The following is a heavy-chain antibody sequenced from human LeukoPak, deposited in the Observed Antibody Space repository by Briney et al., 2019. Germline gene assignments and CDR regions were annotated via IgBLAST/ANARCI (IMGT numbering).Heavy chain of an antibody. D-gene: IGHD3-22*01. CDR3: ARLHPYYYDSSGYPYYFDY. V-gene: IGHV4-59*12. Sequence: SETLSLTCTVSGGSISSYYWSWIRQPPGKGLEWIGSIYYSGSTYYNPSLKSRVTISVDTSKNQFSLKLSSVTAADTAVYYCARLHPYYYDSSGYPYYFDYWGQGTLVTVSS. CDR1: GGSISSYY. J-gene: IGHJ4*02. CDR2: IYYSGST.